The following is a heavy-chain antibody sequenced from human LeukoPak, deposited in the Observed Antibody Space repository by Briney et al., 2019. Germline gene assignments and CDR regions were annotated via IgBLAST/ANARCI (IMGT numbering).Heavy chain of an antibody. V-gene: IGHV4-59*08. CDR3: AGHHPRNTVDF. J-gene: IGHJ4*02. CDR2: IYYSGST. Sequence: SETLSLTCTVSGGSISSYYWSWIRQPPGKGLEWIGYIYYSGSTNYNPSLKSRVNISLDTSKNQFSLKLSSVTAADPAVYFCAGHHPRNTVDFWGQGTLVTVSS. CDR1: GGSISSYY. D-gene: IGHD2/OR15-2a*01.